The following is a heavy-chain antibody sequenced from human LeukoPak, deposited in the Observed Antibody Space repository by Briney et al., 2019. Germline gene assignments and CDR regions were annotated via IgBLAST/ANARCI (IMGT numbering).Heavy chain of an antibody. V-gene: IGHV3-30*04. D-gene: IGHD3-3*01. Sequence: PGGSLRLSCAASGFTFSSYAMHWVRQAPGKGLEWVAVISYDGSNKYYADSVKGRFTISRDNSKNTLYLQMNSLRAEDTAVYYCARDRSGYYDPLPDYWGQGTLVTVSS. CDR2: ISYDGSNK. CDR3: ARDRSGYYDPLPDY. CDR1: GFTFSSYA. J-gene: IGHJ4*02.